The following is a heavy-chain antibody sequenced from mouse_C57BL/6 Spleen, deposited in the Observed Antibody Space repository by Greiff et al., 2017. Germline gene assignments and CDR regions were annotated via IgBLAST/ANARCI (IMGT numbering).Heavy chain of an antibody. V-gene: IGHV1-80*01. J-gene: IGHJ1*03. CDR2: IYPGDGDT. Sequence: VQLQQSGAELVKPGASVKISCKASGYAFSSSWMNWVKQRPGKGLEWIGQIYPGDGDTNYNAKFKGKATLTADKSSSTAYMQLSSLTSEDSAVYFCARQGWLPSYFDVWGTGTTVTVSS. D-gene: IGHD2-3*01. CDR3: ARQGWLPSYFDV. CDR1: GYAFSSSW.